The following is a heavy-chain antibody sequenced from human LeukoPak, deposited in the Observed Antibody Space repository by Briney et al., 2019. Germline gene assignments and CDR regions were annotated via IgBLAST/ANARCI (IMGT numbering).Heavy chain of an antibody. CDR2: IYSGGST. CDR3: ARDYRGHFDY. Sequence: GGSLRLSCAASGFTVSSNYMSWVRQAPGKGLEWVSVIYSGGSTYYADSVKGRLTISRDNSKNTLYLQMNSLRAEDTAVYYCARDYRGHFDYWGQGTLVTVSS. D-gene: IGHD1-14*01. CDR1: GFTVSSNY. J-gene: IGHJ4*02. V-gene: IGHV3-53*01.